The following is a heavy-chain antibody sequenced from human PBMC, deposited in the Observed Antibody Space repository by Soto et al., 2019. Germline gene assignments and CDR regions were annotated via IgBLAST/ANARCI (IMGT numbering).Heavy chain of an antibody. CDR1: GFTFADYT. D-gene: IGHD1-26*01. CDR2: IGWDGRDT. J-gene: IGHJ3*01. V-gene: IGHV3-43*01. Sequence: SLRLSCAASGFTFADYTLHWVRQAPGKGLEWVSLIGWDGRDTYYADSVQGRFTISRDNGKNSLFLHMNSLRSDDTAFYYCAATWPDDAFHVWGQGAVVTVSS. CDR3: AATWPDDAFHV.